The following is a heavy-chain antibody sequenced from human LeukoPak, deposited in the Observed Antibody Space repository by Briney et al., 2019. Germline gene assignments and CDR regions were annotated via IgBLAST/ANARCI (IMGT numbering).Heavy chain of an antibody. D-gene: IGHD2/OR15-2a*01. V-gene: IGHV3-48*02. CDR3: ARGGNSPDY. CDR1: GFTFSTYS. CDR2: ISSSGSTI. J-gene: IGHJ4*02. Sequence: GGSLTLSCAASGFTFSTYSINWVRQAPGKGLEWVSYISSSGSTIYYTDSVRGRFTVSRDNAKNSLYLQMNSLRDEDTAVYYCARGGNSPDYWGQGTLVTVSS.